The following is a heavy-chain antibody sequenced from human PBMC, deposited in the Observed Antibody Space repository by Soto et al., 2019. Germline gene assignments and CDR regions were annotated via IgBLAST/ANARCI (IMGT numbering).Heavy chain of an antibody. J-gene: IGHJ4*02. Sequence: VASVKVSCKASGGTFSSYAISWVRQAPGQGLEWMGGIIPIFGTANYAQKFQGRVTITADESTSTAYMELSSLRSEDTAVYYCARDRPGDRDIYDFWGQGTLDIVSS. D-gene: IGHD3-16*01. CDR3: ARDRPGDRDIYDF. V-gene: IGHV1-69*13. CDR2: IIPIFGTA. CDR1: GGTFSSYA.